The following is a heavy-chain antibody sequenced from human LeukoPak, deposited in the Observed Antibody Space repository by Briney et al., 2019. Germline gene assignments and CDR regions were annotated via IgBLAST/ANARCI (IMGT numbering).Heavy chain of an antibody. CDR2: ISSSGGNT. J-gene: IGHJ4*02. CDR3: ARRAASSGYYFDQ. CDR1: GFTFSSYA. Sequence: GGSLRLSCAASGFTFSSYAMTWVRQGPGKGLEWVSTISSSGGNTYNAGSVKGRFTISRDNSKNTLYLQMNSLRAEDTAVYYCARRAASSGYYFDQWGQGTLVTVSS. V-gene: IGHV3-23*01. D-gene: IGHD6-19*01.